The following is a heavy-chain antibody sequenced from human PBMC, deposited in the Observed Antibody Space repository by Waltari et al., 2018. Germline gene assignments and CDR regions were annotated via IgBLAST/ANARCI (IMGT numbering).Heavy chain of an antibody. D-gene: IGHD6-6*01. CDR3: VKGLSPMPEYSSSPRDLFDY. J-gene: IGHJ4*02. CDR2: ISGSGGST. V-gene: IGHV3-23*01. Sequence: EVQVLESGGGLVQPGGSLRLSCAASGFIFSRYAMSWVRQAPGQGLPWVSGISGSGGSTYYADSVKGRFTISRDNSKNTVYLQMNSLRAEDTAVYYCVKGLSPMPEYSSSPRDLFDYWGQGTLITVSS. CDR1: GFIFSRYA.